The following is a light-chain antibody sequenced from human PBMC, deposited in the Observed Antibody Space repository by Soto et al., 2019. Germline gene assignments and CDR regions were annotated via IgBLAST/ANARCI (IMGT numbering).Light chain of an antibody. J-gene: IGKJ4*01. V-gene: IGKV1-8*01. Sequence: AIRMTQSPSSLSASTGDRVTITCRASQGISSYLAGYQQKPGKAPKLRIYAASTLQRGVPSRFSGSGSGTDVTLTISCLQSEDVATYYCQQYYRYPLTFGGGTKVDI. CDR3: QQYYRYPLT. CDR1: QGISSY. CDR2: AAS.